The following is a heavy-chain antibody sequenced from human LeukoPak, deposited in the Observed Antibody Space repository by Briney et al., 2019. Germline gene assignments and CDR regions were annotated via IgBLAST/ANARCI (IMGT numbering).Heavy chain of an antibody. V-gene: IGHV3-9*03. CDR1: GFTFDDYA. CDR2: ISWNSGSI. D-gene: IGHD6-13*01. Sequence: GRSLRLSRAASGFTFDDYAMHWVRPAPGKGLEWVSDISWNSGSIGYADSGKGRFTISRDNAKNSVNLQMNNLRAEDMALYYCAKGGSSWYGPSGFDPWGQGTLVTVSS. J-gene: IGHJ5*02. CDR3: AKGGSSWYGPSGFDP.